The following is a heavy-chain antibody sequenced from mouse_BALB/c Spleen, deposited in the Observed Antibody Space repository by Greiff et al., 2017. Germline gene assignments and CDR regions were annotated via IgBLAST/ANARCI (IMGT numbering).Heavy chain of an antibody. V-gene: IGHV5-6-3*01. D-gene: IGHD2-3*01. Sequence: EVQGVESGGGLVQPGGSLKLSCAASGFTFSSYGMSWVRQTPDKRLELVATINSNGGSTYYPDSVKGRFTISRDNAKNTLYLQMSSLKSEDTAMYYCARDIYDGYSFAYWGQGTLVTVSA. J-gene: IGHJ3*01. CDR1: GFTFSSYG. CDR3: ARDIYDGYSFAY. CDR2: INSNGGST.